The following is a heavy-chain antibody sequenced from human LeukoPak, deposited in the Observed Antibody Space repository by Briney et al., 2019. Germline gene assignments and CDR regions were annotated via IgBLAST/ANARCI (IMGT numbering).Heavy chain of an antibody. V-gene: IGHV3-23*01. J-gene: IGHJ4*02. CDR3: AKDRAYYYDSSGYYFDY. CDR2: ISGSGGST. Sequence: GGSLRPSCAASGFTFSSYAMSWVRQAPGKGLEWVSAISGSGGSTYYADSVKGRFTISRDNSKNTLYLQTNSLRAEDTAVYYCAKDRAYYYDSSGYYFDYWGQGTLVTVSS. CDR1: GFTFSSYA. D-gene: IGHD3-22*01.